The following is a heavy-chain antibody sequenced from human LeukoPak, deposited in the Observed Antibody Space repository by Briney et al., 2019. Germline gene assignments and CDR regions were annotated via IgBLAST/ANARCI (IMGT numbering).Heavy chain of an antibody. J-gene: IGHJ4*02. CDR2: IKEDGREK. V-gene: IGHV3-7*01. D-gene: IGHD2-15*01. CDR3: ARDEEGGSNDH. Sequence: GGSLRLSCAASGFTFSRHWMSWVRQAPGKGLEWVANIKEDGREKKYVDSVKDRFTISRDNTKNLVYLQMSGLRVDDTAIYYCARDEEGGSNDHWGQGTLVTVSS. CDR1: GFTFSRHW.